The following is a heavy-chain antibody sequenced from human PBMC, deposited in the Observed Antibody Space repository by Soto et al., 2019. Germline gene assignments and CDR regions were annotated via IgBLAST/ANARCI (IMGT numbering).Heavy chain of an antibody. J-gene: IGHJ4*02. CDR2: IIPILGIA. V-gene: IGHV1-69*02. CDR3: ASSASSSWYSFDY. D-gene: IGHD6-13*01. Sequence: VQLVQSGAEVKKPGSSVKVSCKASGGTFSSYTISWVRQAPGQGLEWMGRIIPILGIANYAQKFQGRVTVTADKSTSTAYMELSSLRSEDTAVYYCASSASSSWYSFDYWGQGTLDPVSS. CDR1: GGTFSSYT.